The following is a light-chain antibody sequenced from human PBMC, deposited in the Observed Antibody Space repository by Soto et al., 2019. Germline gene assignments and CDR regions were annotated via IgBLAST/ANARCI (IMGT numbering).Light chain of an antibody. CDR3: NSKTSNRPPEG. J-gene: IGLJ2*01. CDR1: SSDVGGYKY. Sequence: QSALTQPASVSGSPGQSITISCTGTSSDVGGYKYVSWYQQHPGKAPKLMIYDVSNRPSGVSNRFSGSKSGNTASLTISGLQAEEGADLFCNSKTSNRPPEGFGGGTKVTVL. V-gene: IGLV2-14*01. CDR2: DVS.